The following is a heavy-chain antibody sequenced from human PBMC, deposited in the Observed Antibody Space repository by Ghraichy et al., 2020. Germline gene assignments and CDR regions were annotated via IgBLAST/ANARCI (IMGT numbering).Heavy chain of an antibody. CDR1: GGSISSYY. CDR3: ARVSYRPNYYYGMDV. V-gene: IGHV4-4*07. Sequence: SETLSLTCTVSGGSISSYYWSWIRQPAGKGLEWIGRIYTSGSTNYNPSLKSRVTMSVDTSKNQFSLKLSSVTAADTAVYYCARVSYRPNYYYGMDVWGQGTTVTVSS. J-gene: IGHJ6*02. CDR2: IYTSGST.